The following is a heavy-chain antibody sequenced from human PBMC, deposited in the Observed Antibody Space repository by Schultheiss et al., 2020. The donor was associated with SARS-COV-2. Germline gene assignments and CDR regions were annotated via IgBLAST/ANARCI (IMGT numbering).Heavy chain of an antibody. V-gene: IGHV4-34*01. CDR1: GGSFSGNY. J-gene: IGHJ5*02. CDR2: IHHSGST. CDR3: ARGLGYCSSTSCYNWFDP. D-gene: IGHD2-2*02. Sequence: SQTLSLTCAVYGGSFSGNYWSWIRQPPGKGLEWIGEIHHSGSTYYNPSLKSRITMSVDTSKNQFSLKLSSVTAADTAVYYCARGLGYCSSTSCYNWFDPWGQGTLVTVSS.